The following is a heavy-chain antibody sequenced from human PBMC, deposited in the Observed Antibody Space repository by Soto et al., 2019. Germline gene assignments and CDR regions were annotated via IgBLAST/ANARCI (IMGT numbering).Heavy chain of an antibody. CDR1: GGTLSGYY. J-gene: IGHJ5*02. Sequence: TLSLTCTVTGGTLSGYYWTWIRQSAGGGLEWIGRIYSSGSTNYNPSLKSRVTISLDTSMSHFSLRLRSVSAANTAVYYCARGQRFSDWFDPWGQGTLVTVSS. V-gene: IGHV4-4*07. CDR2: IYSSGST. CDR3: ARGQRFSDWFDP. D-gene: IGHD3-3*01.